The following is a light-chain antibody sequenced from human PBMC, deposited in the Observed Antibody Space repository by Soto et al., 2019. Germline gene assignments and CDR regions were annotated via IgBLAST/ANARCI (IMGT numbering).Light chain of an antibody. CDR2: SNN. V-gene: IGLV1-44*01. Sequence: QSVVTQTPSASGTPGQRVNISCSGSSSNIGSNNVNWYQQLPGTAPKLLIYSNNRRPSGVPDRFSGSKSGTSASLAISGLQSEDEADYYCEAWDDSLNGVVFGGGTKVTVL. J-gene: IGLJ2*01. CDR3: EAWDDSLNGVV. CDR1: SSNIGSNN.